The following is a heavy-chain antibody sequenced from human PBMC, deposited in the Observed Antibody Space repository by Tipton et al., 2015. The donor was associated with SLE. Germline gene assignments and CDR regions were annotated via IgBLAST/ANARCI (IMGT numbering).Heavy chain of an antibody. J-gene: IGHJ4*02. CDR3: AKDLDRPTTVNLPGRVDY. CDR2: ISDSGGFT. CDR1: GFTFSDYY. Sequence: SLRLSCAASGFTFSDYYMSWIRQAPGKGLEWVSTISDSGGFTYYADSVKGRFTIFRDNSKNALFLEMNSLRAEDTAVYYCAKDLDRPTTVNLPGRVDYWGQGALVTVSS. V-gene: IGHV3-23*01. D-gene: IGHD4-17*01.